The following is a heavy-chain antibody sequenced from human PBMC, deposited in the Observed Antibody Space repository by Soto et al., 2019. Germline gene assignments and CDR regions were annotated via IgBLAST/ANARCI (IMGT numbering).Heavy chain of an antibody. CDR2: ISAYNGNT. D-gene: IGHD2-2*02. V-gene: IGHV1-18*04. CDR3: ARELVPAAIAGMDV. J-gene: IGHJ6*02. Sequence: ASVKVSCKASGYTFTSYGISWVRRAPGQGLEWMGWISAYNGNTNYAQKLQGRVTMTTDTSASTAYMELRSLRSDDTAVYYCARELVPAAIAGMDVWGQGTTVTVSS. CDR1: GYTFTSYG.